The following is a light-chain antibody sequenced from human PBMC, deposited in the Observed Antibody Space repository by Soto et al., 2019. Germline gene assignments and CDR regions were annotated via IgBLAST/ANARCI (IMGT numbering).Light chain of an antibody. Sequence: EIVLTQSPGTLSLSPGERATLSCRASQSVTSSYLAWYQHKRGQAPRLLVYGASNRATGIPDRFSGSGSVTDFTLTMSSLEREDFAVYYCQQCGSSPPWSCDQGPKVEIK. V-gene: IGKV3-20*01. J-gene: IGKJ1*01. CDR3: QQCGSSPPWS. CDR1: QSVTSSY. CDR2: GAS.